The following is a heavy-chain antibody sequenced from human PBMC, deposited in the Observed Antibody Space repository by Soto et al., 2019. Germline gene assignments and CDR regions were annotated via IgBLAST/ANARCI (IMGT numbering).Heavy chain of an antibody. CDR1: GFTFAGYG. Sequence: QVHLVESGGGVVQPGTSLRLSCAASGFTFAGYGMHWVRQAPGKGLEWVAVIWNDGNKKYYADSVKVRFTISRDNSQNTLYLQMDSLRVEDTAVYSCARVNGDGWGIFDSWGPGTLVTVSS. CDR2: IWNDGNKK. J-gene: IGHJ4*02. CDR3: ARVNGDGWGIFDS. V-gene: IGHV3-33*01. D-gene: IGHD6-19*01.